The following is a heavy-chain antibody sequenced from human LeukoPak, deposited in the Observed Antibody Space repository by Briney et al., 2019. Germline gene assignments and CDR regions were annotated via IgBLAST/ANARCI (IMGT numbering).Heavy chain of an antibody. D-gene: IGHD3-22*01. CDR3: ARRPGSRYYDSSGHNWSDP. V-gene: IGHV5-51*01. Sequence: GESLKISCKGSGYRFTSYWIGWVRPMPGKGLEWMGIIYPGDSDTRYSPSFQGQVPISADKSISTAYLQWSSLKASDTAMYYCARRPGSRYYDSSGHNWSDPWGQGTLVTVSS. CDR2: IYPGDSDT. CDR1: GYRFTSYW. J-gene: IGHJ5*02.